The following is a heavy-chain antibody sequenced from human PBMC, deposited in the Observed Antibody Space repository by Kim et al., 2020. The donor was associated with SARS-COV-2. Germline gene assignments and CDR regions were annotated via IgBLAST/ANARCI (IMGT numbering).Heavy chain of an antibody. V-gene: IGHV1-18*01. J-gene: IGHJ4*02. Sequence: ASVKVSCKASGYTFTSYGISWVRQAPGQGLEWMGWINGYNGNTNYAQKFQGRVTMTTETSTSTAYLELRSLRSDDTAMYYCARLLLGYSSAWYRLDHWGQGTLVTVSS. CDR3: ARLLLGYSSAWYRLDH. CDR1: GYTFTSYG. D-gene: IGHD6-19*01. CDR2: INGYNGNT.